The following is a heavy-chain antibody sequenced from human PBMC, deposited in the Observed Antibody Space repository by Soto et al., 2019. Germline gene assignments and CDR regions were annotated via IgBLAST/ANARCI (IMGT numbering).Heavy chain of an antibody. D-gene: IGHD3-3*01. CDR2: ISSSGSTI. CDR3: ARAHLRFLEWAQVEAHNWFDP. V-gene: IGHV3-48*03. Sequence: GSLRLSCAASGFTFSSYEMNWVRQAPGKGLEWVSYISSSGSTIYYADSVKGRFTISRDNAKNSLYLQMNSLRAEDTAVYYCARAHLRFLEWAQVEAHNWFDPWGQGTLVTVSS. J-gene: IGHJ5*02. CDR1: GFTFSSYE.